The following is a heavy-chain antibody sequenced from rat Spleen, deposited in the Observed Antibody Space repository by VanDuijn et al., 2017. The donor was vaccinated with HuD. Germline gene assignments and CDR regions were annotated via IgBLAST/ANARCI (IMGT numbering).Heavy chain of an antibody. Sequence: QVQLQQSGAELAKPGSSVKISCKASGYTFTSYYISWIKQTTGQGLEYIGYIKTGSGGTYYNEKFKGKATLTVDKSSSTAFMQLSSLTPEDTAVYYCARLGTEAIGNWFTSWGQGTLVTVSS. D-gene: IGHD1-11*01. CDR2: IKTGSGGT. CDR3: ARLGTEAIGNWFTS. J-gene: IGHJ3*01. CDR1: GYTFTSYY. V-gene: IGHV1-57*01.